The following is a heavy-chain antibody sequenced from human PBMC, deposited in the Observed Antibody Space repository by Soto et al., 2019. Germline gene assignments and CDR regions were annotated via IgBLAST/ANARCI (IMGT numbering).Heavy chain of an antibody. CDR3: ARDRDDYGSGNYYNRIDF. CDR1: GGIFSTYA. Sequence: QVQLVQSGAEVKKPGSSVKVSCKASGGIFSTYAISWLRQAPGQGLEWMGGIIPIFGTPNYAQRFQGRVTITADESTSTGYMELSRLRSEDTAVDYCARDRDDYGSGNYYNRIDFWGQGTLVTVSS. CDR2: IIPIFGTP. J-gene: IGHJ4*02. D-gene: IGHD3-10*01. V-gene: IGHV1-69*01.